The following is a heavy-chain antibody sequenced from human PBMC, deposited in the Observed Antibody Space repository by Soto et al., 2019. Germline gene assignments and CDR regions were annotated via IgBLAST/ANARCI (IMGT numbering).Heavy chain of an antibody. D-gene: IGHD2-15*01. J-gene: IGHJ4*02. CDR2: INHSGST. V-gene: IGHV4-34*01. CDR3: ARVPKRRYCSGGSCHTSPFDY. CDR1: GGSFSGYY. Sequence: SETLSLTCAVYGGSFSGYYWSWIRQPPGKGLEWIGEINHSGSTNYNPSLKSRVTISVDTSKNQFSLKLSSVTAADTAVYYCARVPKRRYCSGGSCHTSPFDYWGQGTLVTVSS.